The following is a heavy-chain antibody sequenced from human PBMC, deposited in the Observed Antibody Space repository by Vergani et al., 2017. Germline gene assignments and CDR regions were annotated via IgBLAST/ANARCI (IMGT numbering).Heavy chain of an antibody. J-gene: IGHJ4*02. CDR1: GLTFSSYW. V-gene: IGHV3-74*01. Sequence: EVQLVESGGGLVQPGGSLRLSCAASGLTFSSYWMHWVRQAPGKGLVWVSRINSDGSSTSYADSVKGRFTISRDNSKNTLYLQMNSLRAEDTAVYYCAKGGEQWLVLGYFDYWGQGTLVTVSS. CDR3: AKGGEQWLVLGYFDY. CDR2: INSDGSST. D-gene: IGHD6-19*01.